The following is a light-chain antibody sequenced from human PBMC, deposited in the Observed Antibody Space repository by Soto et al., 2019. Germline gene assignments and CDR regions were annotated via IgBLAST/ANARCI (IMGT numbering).Light chain of an antibody. Sequence: QSVLTQPPSVSAAPGQKVTISCSGSSSNIGSNYVSWYQQLPGTAPKLLIYDNNKRPSGTPDRFSGSKSGASATLGITGLQTGGEADYYCGIYDSSLSWVFGPGTKVTVL. V-gene: IGLV1-51*01. CDR1: SSNIGSNY. J-gene: IGLJ1*01. CDR2: DNN. CDR3: GIYDSSLSWV.